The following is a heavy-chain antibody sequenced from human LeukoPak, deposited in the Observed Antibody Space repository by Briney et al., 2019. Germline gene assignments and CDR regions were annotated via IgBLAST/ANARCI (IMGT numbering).Heavy chain of an antibody. V-gene: IGHV1-2*02. CDR3: ARDCGGGYFDY. D-gene: IGHD2-21*01. CDR2: INPNSGGT. CDR1: GYTFTGYY. J-gene: IGHJ4*02. Sequence: ASVKVSCKASGYTFTGYYMHWVRQAPGQGLEWMGWINPNSGGTNCAQKFQGRVTMTRDTSISTAYMELSSLRSDDTAVFYCARDCGGGYFDYWGQGTLVTVSS.